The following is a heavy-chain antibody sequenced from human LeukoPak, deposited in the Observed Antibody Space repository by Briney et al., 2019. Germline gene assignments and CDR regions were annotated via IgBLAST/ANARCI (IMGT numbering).Heavy chain of an antibody. Sequence: GGSLRLTCTASGFTFSHFSMNWVRLAPGKGLQWVSFISGSSKTIYYGDSVKGRFTISRDNAKNSLYLQMNGLRDEDAALYFCARDSGNYIDYWGQGTQVVVSS. V-gene: IGHV3-48*02. CDR1: GFTFSHFS. J-gene: IGHJ4*01. D-gene: IGHD2/OR15-2a*01. CDR3: ARDSGNYIDY. CDR2: ISGSSKTI.